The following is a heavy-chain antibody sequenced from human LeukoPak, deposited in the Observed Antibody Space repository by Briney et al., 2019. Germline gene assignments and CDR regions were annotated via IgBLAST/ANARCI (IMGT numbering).Heavy chain of an antibody. Sequence: GGSLRLSCAVSGITLSNCGMSWVRQAPGKGLEWVAGISDSGGSTNYADSVKGRFTISRDNPKNTLYLQMNSLRAEDTAVYFCAKRGVVIRVILVGFHKEAYYFDSWGQGALVTVSS. D-gene: IGHD3-22*01. J-gene: IGHJ4*02. V-gene: IGHV3-23*01. CDR3: AKRGVVIRVILVGFHKEAYYFDS. CDR2: ISDSGGST. CDR1: GITLSNCG.